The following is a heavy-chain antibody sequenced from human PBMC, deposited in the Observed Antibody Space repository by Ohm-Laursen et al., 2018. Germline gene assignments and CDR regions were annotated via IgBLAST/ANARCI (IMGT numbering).Heavy chain of an antibody. CDR2: INNSGGRT. Sequence: SLRLSCAASGFTFSSYAMSWVRQAPGKGMELVSAINNSGGRTYYADSVKGRFTTSRDNSKNTLYLQMNSLRAEDTAVYFCAVLELLRYYYYYDMDVWGQGTTVTVSS. D-gene: IGHD3-3*01. CDR1: GFTFSSYA. J-gene: IGHJ6*02. V-gene: IGHV3-23*01. CDR3: AVLELLRYYYYYDMDV.